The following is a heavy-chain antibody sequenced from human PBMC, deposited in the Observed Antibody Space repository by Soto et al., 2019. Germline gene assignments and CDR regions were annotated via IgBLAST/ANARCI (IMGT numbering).Heavy chain of an antibody. Sequence: QVQLVQSEAEVKKPGASVKVSCKASGYTFTSYGISWVRQAPGQGLEWMGWISGYIGNTNYAQKLQGRVTMTTDTSTSTAYMELRSLRSDDTAVYYCARDPAYCGGDCSDYYYGMDVWGQGTTVTVSS. CDR1: GYTFTSYG. CDR3: ARDPAYCGGDCSDYYYGMDV. J-gene: IGHJ6*02. CDR2: ISGYIGNT. V-gene: IGHV1-18*01. D-gene: IGHD2-21*02.